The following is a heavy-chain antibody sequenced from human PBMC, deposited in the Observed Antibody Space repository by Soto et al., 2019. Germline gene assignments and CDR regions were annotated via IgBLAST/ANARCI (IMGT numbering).Heavy chain of an antibody. D-gene: IGHD6-6*01. J-gene: IGHJ5*02. V-gene: IGHV3-7*01. CDR3: ARSIAARLNWFDP. CDR1: GFTFSSYW. Sequence: PGGSLRLSCAASGFTFSSYWMSWVRQAPGKGLEWVANIKQDGSEKYYVDSEKGRFTNSRDNAKNSLYLQMNSLRAEDTAVYYCARSIAARLNWFDPWGQGTLVTVSS. CDR2: IKQDGSEK.